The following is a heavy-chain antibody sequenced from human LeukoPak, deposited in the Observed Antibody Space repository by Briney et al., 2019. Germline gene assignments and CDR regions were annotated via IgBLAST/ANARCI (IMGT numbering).Heavy chain of an antibody. V-gene: IGHV3-48*01. J-gene: IGHJ4*02. D-gene: IGHD2-2*01. CDR2: ISSSSGTI. CDR1: GFTFSTYS. Sequence: GGSLRLSCAASGFTFSTYSMNWVRQAPGKGLEWVSYISSSSGTIYYAGSVKGRFTISRDNANNSLYLQMDSLRVEDTAVYYCARYCSSISCYEHWGQGTLVTVSS. CDR3: ARYCSSISCYEH.